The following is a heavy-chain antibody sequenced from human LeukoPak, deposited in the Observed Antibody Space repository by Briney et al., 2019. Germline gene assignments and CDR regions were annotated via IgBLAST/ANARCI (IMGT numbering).Heavy chain of an antibody. Sequence: PGGSLRLSCAASGFTFSSYSMNWVRQAPGKGLKWVSSISSSSSYIYYADSVKGRFTISRDNAKNSLYLQMNSLRAEDTAVYYCARGRVPRYCSGGSCYHYYGMDVWGQGTTVTVSS. CDR1: GFTFSSYS. V-gene: IGHV3-21*01. J-gene: IGHJ6*02. D-gene: IGHD2-15*01. CDR2: ISSSSSYI. CDR3: ARGRVPRYCSGGSCYHYYGMDV.